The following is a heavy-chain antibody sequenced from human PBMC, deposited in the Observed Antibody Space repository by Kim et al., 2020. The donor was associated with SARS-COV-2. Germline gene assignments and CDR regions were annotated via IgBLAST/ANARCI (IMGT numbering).Heavy chain of an antibody. Sequence: SVKVSCRASGHTFSRYAINWIRQAPGQGPEWVGAIIPDFGTANYAQKFQGRVTFTADAATNTAFMEVTSLRSEDTAVYYCAEGGYTYGPPPYFYTLDVW. CDR3: AEGGYTYGPPPYFYTLDV. CDR2: IIPDFGTA. J-gene: IGHJ6*01. V-gene: IGHV1-69*13. CDR1: GHTFSRYA. D-gene: IGHD5-18*01.